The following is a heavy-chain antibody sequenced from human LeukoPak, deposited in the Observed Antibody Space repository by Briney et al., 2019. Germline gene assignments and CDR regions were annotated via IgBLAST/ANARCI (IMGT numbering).Heavy chain of an antibody. CDR3: ARGTYYYYYYMDV. J-gene: IGHJ6*03. CDR1: GGSISSSSYY. V-gene: IGHV4-39*07. CDR2: IYYSGST. Sequence: PSETLSLTCTVSGGSISSSSYYWGWIRQPPGKGPEWIGSIYYSGSTYYNPSLKSRVTISVDTSKNQFSLKLSSVTAADTAVYYCARGTYYYYYYMDVWGKGTTVTVSS.